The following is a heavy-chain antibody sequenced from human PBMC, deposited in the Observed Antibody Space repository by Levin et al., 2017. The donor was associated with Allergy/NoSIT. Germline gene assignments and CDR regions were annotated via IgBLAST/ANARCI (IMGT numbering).Heavy chain of an antibody. CDR1: GYNFSAFW. J-gene: IGHJ4*02. D-gene: IGHD2-2*01. V-gene: IGHV5-51*01. Sequence: GESLKISCKGSGYNFSAFWIGWVRQMPGKGLEWMGIINPSDSNTRYSPSFQGQVTISADRSISTAYLQWNSLKASDTATYYCGRRHRDCSGTSCYLLDYWGQGTPVTVSS. CDR2: INPSDSNT. CDR3: GRRHRDCSGTSCYLLDY.